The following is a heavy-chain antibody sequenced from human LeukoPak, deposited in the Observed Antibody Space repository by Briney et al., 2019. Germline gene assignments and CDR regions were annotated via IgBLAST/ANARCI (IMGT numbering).Heavy chain of an antibody. J-gene: IGHJ5*02. CDR2: ISWNSGSI. CDR3: AKDLALGFDP. V-gene: IGHV3-9*01. CDR1: GFTFDDYA. Sequence: AGGSLRLSCAASGFTFDDYAMHWVRHAPGKGLEWVSGISWNSGSIGYADSVKGRFTISRDNSKNTLYLQMNSLRAEDTAVYYCAKDLALGFDPWGRGTLVTVSS.